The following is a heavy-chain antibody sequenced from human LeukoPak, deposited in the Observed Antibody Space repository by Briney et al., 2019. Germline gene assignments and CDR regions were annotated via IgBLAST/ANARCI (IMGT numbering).Heavy chain of an antibody. CDR1: GFTFSSYG. CDR2: ISYDGSNK. CDR3: AKAPPLAAAGIDY. D-gene: IGHD6-13*01. Sequence: GGSLRLSCAASGFTFSSYGMHWVRQAPGKGLEWVAVISYDGSNKYYADSVKGRFTISRDNSKNTLYLQMNSLRAEDTAVYYCAKAPPLAAAGIDYWGQGTLVTVSS. J-gene: IGHJ4*02. V-gene: IGHV3-30*18.